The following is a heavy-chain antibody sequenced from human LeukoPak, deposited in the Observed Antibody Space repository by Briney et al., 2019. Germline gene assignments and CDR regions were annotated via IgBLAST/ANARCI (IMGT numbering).Heavy chain of an antibody. J-gene: IGHJ4*02. D-gene: IGHD1-26*01. V-gene: IGHV3-23*01. CDR3: AKDGDGGSYYVLFAY. Sequence: GGSLRLSFAATGFTFSIDATSWVGQAPGKGLEWVSVISGSGVNTYYADSVKGRFTISRDNSKSTLFLKMNSLRDEDTAVYYCAKDGDGGSYYVLFAYWGQGALVTVSS. CDR1: GFTFSIDA. CDR2: ISGSGVNT.